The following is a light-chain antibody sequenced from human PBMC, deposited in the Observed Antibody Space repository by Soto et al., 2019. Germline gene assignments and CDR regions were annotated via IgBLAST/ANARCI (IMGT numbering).Light chain of an antibody. V-gene: IGLV1-47*01. CDR1: RSNIGSNY. CDR3: SAWDDSLSAAV. CDR2: KNN. J-gene: IGLJ7*01. Sequence: QSVLTQPPSASGTPGQSVTMSCSGGRSNIGSNYVYWYQQLPGTAPELLIYKNNQRPSGVPDRFSGSKSGTSASLAIGGLRSEDEADYFCSAWDDSLSAAVFGGGTQLTVL.